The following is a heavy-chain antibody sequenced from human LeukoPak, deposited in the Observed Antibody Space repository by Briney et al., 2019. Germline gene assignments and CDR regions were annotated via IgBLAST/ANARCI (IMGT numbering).Heavy chain of an antibody. J-gene: IGHJ4*02. CDR1: GFTFSSNW. CDR3: AMQWLSPFDS. V-gene: IGHV3-74*01. Sequence: PGGSLRLSCAASGFTFSSNWMHWVRQAPGKGPVWVARINSDGSNRNYADSVKGRFTISRDNAKNTLYLLMNSLRAEDTAVYYCAMQWLSPFDSWGQGTLVTVSS. CDR2: INSDGSNR. D-gene: IGHD6-19*01.